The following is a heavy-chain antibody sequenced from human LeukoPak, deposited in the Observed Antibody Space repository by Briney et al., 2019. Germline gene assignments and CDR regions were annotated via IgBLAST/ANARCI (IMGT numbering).Heavy chain of an antibody. V-gene: IGHV3-21*01. CDR2: ICSSSGRI. D-gene: IGHD3-10*01. CDR1: GFTFSIHN. Sequence: GGSLRLSCAASGFTFSIHNMDWVRQAPGKGLEWVSSICSSSGRIYYADSLKGRFTISRDNAKNSLYLQMNSLGAEDTAVYYCARDSRTYYYGSGSYYVGYSDFWGPGTLVTVSA. CDR3: ARDSRTYYYGSGSYYVGYSDF. J-gene: IGHJ4*02.